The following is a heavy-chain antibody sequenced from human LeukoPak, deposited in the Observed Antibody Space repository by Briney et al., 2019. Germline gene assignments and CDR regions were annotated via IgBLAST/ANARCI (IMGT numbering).Heavy chain of an antibody. D-gene: IGHD3-22*01. CDR3: ARDAYYYDTSGYYLLDF. J-gene: IGHJ4*02. Sequence: SETLSLTCTVSGGSMSSYYWTWIRQPAGKGLEWIGRIYTRGSTYYNPSLNSRVTMSVDTSKNQFSLKLTSVTAAETAVYYCARDAYYYDTSGYYLLDFWGQGTLVTVSS. CDR1: GGSMSSYY. V-gene: IGHV4-4*07. CDR2: IYTRGST.